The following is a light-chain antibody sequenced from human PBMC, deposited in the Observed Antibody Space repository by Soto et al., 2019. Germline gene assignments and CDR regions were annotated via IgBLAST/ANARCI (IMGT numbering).Light chain of an antibody. V-gene: IGLV2-11*01. CDR2: DVF. CDR3: CSYAGTYTHYV. Sequence: QSVLTQPRSVSGSPGQSVTISCTATSSDVGGYNFVSWYQHHPGKAPKLLIYDVFKRPSGVPDRFSGSKSGYTASLTISGLQAEDESEYYCCSYAGTYTHYVFGTGTKVTV. J-gene: IGLJ1*01. CDR1: SSDVGGYNF.